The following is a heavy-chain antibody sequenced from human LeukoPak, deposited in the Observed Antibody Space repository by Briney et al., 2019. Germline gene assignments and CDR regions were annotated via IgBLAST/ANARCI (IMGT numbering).Heavy chain of an antibody. J-gene: IGHJ6*02. V-gene: IGHV3-9*01. Sequence: GRSLRLSCAAPGFTFDDYAMHWVRQAPGKGLEWVSGISWNRGSIGYADSVKGRFTLSRDNAKNSLYLQMNSLRAEDTALYYCARGGLYYYYGMDVWGQGTTVTVSS. CDR3: ARGGLYYYYGMDV. D-gene: IGHD3-16*01. CDR2: ISWNRGSI. CDR1: GFTFDDYA.